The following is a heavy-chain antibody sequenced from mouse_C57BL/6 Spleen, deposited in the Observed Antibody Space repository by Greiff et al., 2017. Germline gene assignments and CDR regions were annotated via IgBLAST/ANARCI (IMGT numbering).Heavy chain of an antibody. CDR3: ARDYYGSSPYAMDY. CDR1: GYAFSSYW. D-gene: IGHD1-1*01. J-gene: IGHJ4*01. V-gene: IGHV1-80*01. CDR2: IYPGDGDT. Sequence: QVQLKQSGAELVKPGASVKISCKASGYAFSSYWMNWVKQRPGKGLEWIGQIYPGDGDTNYTGKFKGKATLTADKSSSTAYMQLSSLTSEDSAVYFCARDYYGSSPYAMDYWGQGTSVTVSS.